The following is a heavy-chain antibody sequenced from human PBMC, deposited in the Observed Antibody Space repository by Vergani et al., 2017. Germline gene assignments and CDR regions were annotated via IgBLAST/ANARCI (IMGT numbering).Heavy chain of an antibody. V-gene: IGHV4-39*01. J-gene: IGHJ6*02. D-gene: IGHD3-16*01. Sequence: QLQLHKSGPGLVKPSETLSLTCTLSGGSISSSSHFWGWLRQTPGKGLVWIGSIYYTGSAYSNPSLKSRVSISVDASKNQFSLKLSSVTAADSAVYYCARHDSGHYDASYYGLDVWGQGTTVTVSS. CDR3: ARHDSGHYDASYYGLDV. CDR1: GGSISSSSHF. CDR2: IYYTGSA.